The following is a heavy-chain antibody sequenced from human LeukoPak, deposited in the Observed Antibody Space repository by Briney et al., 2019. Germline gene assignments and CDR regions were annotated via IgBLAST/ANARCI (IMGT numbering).Heavy chain of an antibody. Sequence: GASVKVSCKASGYTFTGYYMHWVRQAPGQGLEWMGWINPNSGGTNYAQKFQGRVTMTRDTSISTGYMELSRLKNDDTAVYYCARVLHCSGGSCYSPNFDYWGQGTLVTVSS. CDR3: ARVLHCSGGSCYSPNFDY. J-gene: IGHJ4*02. V-gene: IGHV1-2*02. CDR1: GYTFTGYY. CDR2: INPNSGGT. D-gene: IGHD2-15*01.